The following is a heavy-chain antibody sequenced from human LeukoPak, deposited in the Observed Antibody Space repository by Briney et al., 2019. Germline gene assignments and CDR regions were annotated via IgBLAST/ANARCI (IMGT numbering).Heavy chain of an antibody. CDR3: AREDDWGNDY. D-gene: IGHD7-27*01. Sequence: GGSLRLSCAASGLTVSSNYMSWVRQAPGKGLEWVSVIYSGGSTYYADSLKGRFTISRDSSKNTLYLQMNSLRTEDTAVYYCAREDDWGNDYWGQGTLVTVSS. CDR1: GLTVSSNY. CDR2: IYSGGST. V-gene: IGHV3-66*02. J-gene: IGHJ4*02.